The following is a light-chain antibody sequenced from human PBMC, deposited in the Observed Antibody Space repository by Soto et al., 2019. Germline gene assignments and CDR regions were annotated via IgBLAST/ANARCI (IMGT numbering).Light chain of an antibody. Sequence: QSALTQPASVSGSPGQSITISCTGTSSDVGSYNLVSWYQHHPGKAPKLMIYEGNKRPSGVSYRFSGSKSGNTASLTISGLQAEDEADYYCCSYSGSTTVLFGGGTKLTVL. CDR1: SSDVGSYNL. V-gene: IGLV2-23*01. CDR3: CSYSGSTTVL. CDR2: EGN. J-gene: IGLJ2*01.